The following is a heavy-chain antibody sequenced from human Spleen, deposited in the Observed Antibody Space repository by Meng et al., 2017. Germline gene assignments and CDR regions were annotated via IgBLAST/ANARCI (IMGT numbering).Heavy chain of an antibody. CDR1: GFSFSKYG. V-gene: IGHV3-23*01. J-gene: IGHJ4*02. CDR3: AKAYSGSYGLYYFDF. Sequence: GESLKISCTASGFSFSKYGMGWVRQAPGKGLEWVSGIISGGTSTYYADSVRGRFTISRDNSKNTLYLQMNSLRTEDTAIYFCAKAYSGSYGLYYFDFWGQGALVTVSS. D-gene: IGHD1-26*01. CDR2: IISGGTST.